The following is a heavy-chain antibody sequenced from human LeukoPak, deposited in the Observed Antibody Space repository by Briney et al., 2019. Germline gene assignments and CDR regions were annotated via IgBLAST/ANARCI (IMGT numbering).Heavy chain of an antibody. CDR3: ARDRPNYYGSDGHYYRRDGDY. J-gene: IGHJ4*02. Sequence: GGSLRLSCSASGFTFSIYAMSWVRQASGKGLQWVSSITSRGESTWYVDSVKGRFTITRDNSENTLYLQMHSLRAEDTAVYYCARDRPNYYGSDGHYYRRDGDYWGRGTLVSVSS. CDR2: ITSRGEST. D-gene: IGHD3-22*01. V-gene: IGHV3-23*01. CDR1: GFTFSIYA.